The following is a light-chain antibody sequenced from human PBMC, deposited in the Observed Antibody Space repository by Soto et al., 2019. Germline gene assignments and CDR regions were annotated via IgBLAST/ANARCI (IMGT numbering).Light chain of an antibody. J-gene: IGKJ2*01. CDR3: MQALQTPYT. CDR1: QSLLHSNGYNY. V-gene: IGKV2-28*01. Sequence: DIVMTQSPLSLPVTPGEPASISCRSSQSLLHSNGYNYLDWYLQKAGQSPQLLIYLCSNRTSGVPDRFSGSGSGTDFTLKISRVEAEDVGFYYCMQALQTPYTFGQGTKVEIK. CDR2: LCS.